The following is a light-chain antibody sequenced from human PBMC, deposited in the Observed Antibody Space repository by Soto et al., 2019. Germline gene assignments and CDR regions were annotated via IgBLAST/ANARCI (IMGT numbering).Light chain of an antibody. Sequence: EILMTQSPATLSVSPGERATLSCWASQSVSSNLAWYQQKPGQAPRLLIYGASTRATGIPARFSGSGSGTDFTLTISSLETEDFAVYYCQQRSNWHTITFGQGTRLEIK. V-gene: IGKV3D-11*02. CDR3: QQRSNWHTIT. CDR1: QSVSSN. CDR2: GAS. J-gene: IGKJ5*01.